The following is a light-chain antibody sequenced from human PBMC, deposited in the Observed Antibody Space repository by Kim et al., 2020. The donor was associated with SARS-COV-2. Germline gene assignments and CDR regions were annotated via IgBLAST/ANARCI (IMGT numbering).Light chain of an antibody. Sequence: IVLTQSPGTLSLSPGERATLSCRASQSVDTKYLAWYQQKPGQAPRLVIYATFSRATGIPDRFSGSGSGTHFTLTISRLEPEDFAVYYCQQFDTSPMWTFGQGTKVDIK. V-gene: IGKV3-20*01. J-gene: IGKJ1*01. CDR1: QSVDTKY. CDR2: ATF. CDR3: QQFDTSPMWT.